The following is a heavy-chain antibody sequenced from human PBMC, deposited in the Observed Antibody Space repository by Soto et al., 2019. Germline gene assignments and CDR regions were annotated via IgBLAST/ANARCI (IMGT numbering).Heavy chain of an antibody. CDR3: ARKGTLDDSRADYYVY. Sequence: ASVPVSCQASGGTFSRSAITWVRPAPGRGLAWVGGIAPVLGKATYAQKFQGSVTLTADESTRPGHLELRGLPSEDTAGVYCARKGTLDDSRADYYVY. CDR2: IAPVLGKA. D-gene: IGHD3-22*01. CDR1: GGTFSRSA. V-gene: IGHV1-69*13. J-gene: IGHJ6*01.